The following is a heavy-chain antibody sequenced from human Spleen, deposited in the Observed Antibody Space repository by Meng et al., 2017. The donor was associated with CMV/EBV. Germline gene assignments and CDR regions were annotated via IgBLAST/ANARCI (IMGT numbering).Heavy chain of an antibody. V-gene: IGHV1-69*04. D-gene: IGHD6-13*01. J-gene: IGHJ6*02. CDR1: GTFSSYA. CDR3: ARVANSSPYYYYGLDV. CDR2: IIVIHSIA. Sequence: GTFSSYAISWVRQAPGQGLEWMGRIIVIHSIANYAQKFQGRVTITADKSTSTAYMELSSLRSEDTAVYYCARVANSSPYYYYGLDVWGQGTTVTVSS.